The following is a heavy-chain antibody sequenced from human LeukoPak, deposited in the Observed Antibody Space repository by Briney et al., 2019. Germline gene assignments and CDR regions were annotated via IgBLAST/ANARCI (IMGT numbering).Heavy chain of an antibody. CDR2: MRGSGGST. V-gene: IGHV3-23*01. D-gene: IGHD2-15*01. CDR1: GFTFSSFA. J-gene: IGHJ4*02. CDR3: AKQGCSGGGCYFDY. Sequence: GGSLRLSCAASGFTFSSFAMSWVRQAPGKGLEWVSPMRGSGGSTFYADSVKGRFTIYRDNSKNTLYLQMNSLRAEDTAVYYCAKQGCSGGGCYFDYWGQGTLVTVS.